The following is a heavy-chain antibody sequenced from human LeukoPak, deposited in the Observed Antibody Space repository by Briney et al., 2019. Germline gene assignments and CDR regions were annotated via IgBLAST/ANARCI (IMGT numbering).Heavy chain of an antibody. D-gene: IGHD5-18*01. CDR3: ARRGYSYGYGFDY. V-gene: IGHV5-51*01. CDR2: IYPGDSDT. CDR1: GYSFTNCW. J-gene: IGHJ4*02. Sequence: GESLKISCKGSGYSFTNCWIGWVRQMPGKGLEWMGIIYPGDSDTRYSPSFQGQVTISADKSISTAYLQWSSLKASDTAMYYCARRGYSYGYGFDYWGQGTLVTVSS.